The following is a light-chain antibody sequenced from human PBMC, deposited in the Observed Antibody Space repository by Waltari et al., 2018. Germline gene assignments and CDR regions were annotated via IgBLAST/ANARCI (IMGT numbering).Light chain of an antibody. CDR2: KND. CDR1: SSNIGTSY. Sequence: QSVLTQPPSVSAAPGQTVTISCSGSSSNIGTSYVSWYQQHPGTAPKLLVYKNDKRPSGIPDRFSGSKSGTSATLGITGLQTGDEADYYCGTWDSSLNGGVFGGGTKLTVL. J-gene: IGLJ2*01. V-gene: IGLV1-51*02. CDR3: GTWDSSLNGGV.